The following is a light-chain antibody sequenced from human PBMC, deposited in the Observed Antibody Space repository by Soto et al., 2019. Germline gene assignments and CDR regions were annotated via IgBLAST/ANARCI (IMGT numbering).Light chain of an antibody. CDR2: EAS. J-gene: IGKJ1*01. Sequence: DIQMTQSPSTLSASVGDRVTITCRASQNINSWLAWYQQKPGKAPKLLIYEASSLEKGVPARFGGSGSGTEFTLTISSLQPDDFATYYCQQYNVYSWTFGQGTKVAIK. V-gene: IGKV1-5*03. CDR1: QNINSW. CDR3: QQYNVYSWT.